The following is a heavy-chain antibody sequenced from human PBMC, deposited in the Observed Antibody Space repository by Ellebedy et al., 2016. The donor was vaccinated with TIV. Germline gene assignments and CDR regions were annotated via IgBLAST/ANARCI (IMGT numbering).Heavy chain of an antibody. J-gene: IGHJ4*02. CDR1: GFSFTSYW. CDR3: ARRYPHGGWLYFDY. CDR2: IYPGDSDT. V-gene: IGHV5-51*01. Sequence: GESLKISXTGSGFSFTSYWIGWVRQMPGKGLEWMGIIYPGDSDTRYSPSFQGQVTISADKSISTAYLHWSSLKASDTAMYYCARRYPHGGWLYFDYWGQGTLVTVSS. D-gene: IGHD6-19*01.